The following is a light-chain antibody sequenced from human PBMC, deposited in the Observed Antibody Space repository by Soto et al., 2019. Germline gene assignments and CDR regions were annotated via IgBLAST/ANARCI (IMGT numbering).Light chain of an antibody. CDR1: QTISVW. CDR2: KAS. Sequence: DIQVTQSPSSVSAAVGDRFTITCRASQTISVWLAWYQQKPGKAPKLLIYKASTLKSGVPSRFSGSGSGTEFTLTISSLQPDDFATYYCQHYNSYSEAFGQGTKVDIK. J-gene: IGKJ1*01. CDR3: QHYNSYSEA. V-gene: IGKV1-5*03.